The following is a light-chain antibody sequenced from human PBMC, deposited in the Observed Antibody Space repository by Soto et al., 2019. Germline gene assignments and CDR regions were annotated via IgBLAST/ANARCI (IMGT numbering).Light chain of an antibody. J-gene: IGLJ2*01. Sequence: QSALTQPPSASGSLGQSVTISCTGTSSDVGGYNYVSWHQQHPGKAPKVMIYEVTERPPGVPDRFSGSKSGNTASLTVSGLQAEDEAHYYCSSFAGGGNPVLLGGGTKVTFL. CDR2: EVT. CDR3: SSFAGGGNPVL. CDR1: SSDVGGYNY. V-gene: IGLV2-8*01.